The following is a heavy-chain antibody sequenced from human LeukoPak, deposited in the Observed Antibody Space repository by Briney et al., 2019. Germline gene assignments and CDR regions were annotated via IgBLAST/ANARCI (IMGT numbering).Heavy chain of an antibody. D-gene: IGHD3-3*01. CDR1: GFTFSSYS. CDR2: ISSSSSYI. CDR3: ARQNYDFWSGYNYEYNWFDP. V-gene: IGHV3-21*01. J-gene: IGHJ5*02. Sequence: GGSLRLSCAASGFTFSSYSMNRVRQAPGKGLEWVSSISSSSSYIYYADSVKGRFTISRDNAKNSLYLQMNSLRAEDTAVYYCARQNYDFWSGYNYEYNWFDPWGQGTLVTVSS.